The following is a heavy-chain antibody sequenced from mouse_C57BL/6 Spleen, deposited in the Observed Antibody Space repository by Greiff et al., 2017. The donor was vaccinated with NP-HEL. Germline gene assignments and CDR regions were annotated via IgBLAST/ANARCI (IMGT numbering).Heavy chain of an antibody. D-gene: IGHD5-1*01. CDR3: ARGEYGRRYAMDY. Sequence: VQLQQSGPELVKPGASVKISCKASGYAFSSSWMNWVKQRPGKGLEWIGRIYPGDGDTNYNGKFKGKATLTADKSSSTAYMQLSSLTSEDAAVYFCARGEYGRRYAMDYWGQGTSVTVSS. CDR1: GYAFSSSW. CDR2: IYPGDGDT. V-gene: IGHV1-82*01. J-gene: IGHJ4*01.